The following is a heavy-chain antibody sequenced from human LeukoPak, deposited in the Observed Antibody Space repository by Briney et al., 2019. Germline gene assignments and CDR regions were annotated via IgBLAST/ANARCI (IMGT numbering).Heavy chain of an antibody. V-gene: IGHV3-43*01. J-gene: IGHJ6*02. D-gene: IGHD3-16*01. CDR1: GFTFSGYS. CDR3: AKAIEAGEGDRPCYYYYGKDV. CDR2: ISWDGGST. Sequence: GGSLRLSCAASGFTFSGYSMNWVRQAPGKGLEWVSLISWDGGSTYYADSVKGRFTISRDNSKNSLYLQMNSLRTEDTALHCCAKAIEAGEGDRPCYYYYGKDVWGPGTTVTVSS.